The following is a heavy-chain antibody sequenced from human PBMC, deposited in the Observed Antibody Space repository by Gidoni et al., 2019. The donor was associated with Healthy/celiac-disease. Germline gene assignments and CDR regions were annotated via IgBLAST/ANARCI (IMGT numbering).Heavy chain of an antibody. CDR2: ISGSGGST. D-gene: IGHD3-10*01. CDR1: GFTFRSYA. J-gene: IGHJ3*02. V-gene: IGHV3-23*01. CDR3: AKDRRARWAGMGSDAFDI. Sequence: EVQLLESGGGLVQPGGSLRLSCAAAGFTFRSYAMSWVRQAPGKGLEWVAAISGSGGSTYYADSVKGRFPISRDTSKHTLYLQMNSLRAEDTAVYYCAKDRRARWAGMGSDAFDIWGQGTMVTVSS.